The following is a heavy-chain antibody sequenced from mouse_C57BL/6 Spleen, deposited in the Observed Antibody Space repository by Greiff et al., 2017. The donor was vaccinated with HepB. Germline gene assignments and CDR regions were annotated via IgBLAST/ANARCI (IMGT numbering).Heavy chain of an antibody. CDR3: ARHDTTVVATGYFDV. CDR2: ISNLAYSI. J-gene: IGHJ1*03. CDR1: GFTFSDYG. D-gene: IGHD1-1*01. V-gene: IGHV5-15*01. Sequence: DVQLVESGGGLVQPGGSLKLSCAASGFTFSDYGMAWVRQAPRKGPEWVAFISNLAYSIYYADTVTGRFTISRENAKNTLYLEMSSLRSEDTAMYYCARHDTTVVATGYFDVWGTGTTVTVSS.